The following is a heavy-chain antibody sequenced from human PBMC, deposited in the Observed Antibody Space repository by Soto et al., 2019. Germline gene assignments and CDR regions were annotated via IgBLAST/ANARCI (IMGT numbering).Heavy chain of an antibody. CDR1: GFTFRYSC. CDR3: SRMWGSSPSDY. V-gene: IGHV3-73*01. Sequence: GSLRLSCEASGFTFRYSCMHWVRQASGKRLGWVGRIRSKANGYTTAYAASVKGRFTVSRDDSKNTAYLQMNSLKTEDTAVYYCSRMWGSSPSDYWGQGTLVTVSS. J-gene: IGHJ4*02. CDR2: IRSKANGYTT. D-gene: IGHD6-6*01.